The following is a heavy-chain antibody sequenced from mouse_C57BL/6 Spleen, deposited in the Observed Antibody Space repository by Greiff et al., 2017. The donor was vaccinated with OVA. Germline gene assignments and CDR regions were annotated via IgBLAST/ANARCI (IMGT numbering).Heavy chain of an antibody. CDR2: ISSGSSTI. CDR3: ARTTMVTTSYFDV. D-gene: IGHD2-2*01. J-gene: IGHJ1*03. V-gene: IGHV5-17*01. Sequence: DVKLVESGGGLVKPGGSLKLSCAASGFTFSDYGMHWVRQAPEKGLEWVAYISSGSSTIYYADTVKGRFTISRDNAKNTLFLQMTSLRSEDTAMYYCARTTMVTTSYFDVWGTGTTVTVSS. CDR1: GFTFSDYG.